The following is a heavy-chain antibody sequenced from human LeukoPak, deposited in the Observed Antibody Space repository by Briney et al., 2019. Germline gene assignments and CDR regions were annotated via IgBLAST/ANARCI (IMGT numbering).Heavy chain of an antibody. CDR2: INHSGST. J-gene: IGHJ4*02. CDR3: ARGFYSRWYYDFWSGREGGASEVPYFDY. CDR1: GGSFSGYY. V-gene: IGHV4-34*01. D-gene: IGHD3-3*01. Sequence: PSETLSLTCAVSGGSFSGYYWSWIRQPPGKGLEWIGEINHSGSTNYNPSLKSRVTISVDTSKNQFSLKLSSVTAADTAVYYCARGFYSRWYYDFWSGREGGASEVPYFDYWGQGTLVTVSS.